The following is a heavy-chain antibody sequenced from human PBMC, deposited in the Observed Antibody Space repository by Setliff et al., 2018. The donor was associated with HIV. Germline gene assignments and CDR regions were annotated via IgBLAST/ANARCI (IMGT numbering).Heavy chain of an antibody. Sequence: ASVKVSCKASGYTFTSYYIHWVRQAPGQGLEWMGWVSAYNGNTNYAQKLQGRVTMTTDTSTSTAYMELRSLRSDDTAVYYCARDWRSGDYAVSPLYYYYGMDVWGQGTTVTVSS. D-gene: IGHD4-17*01. CDR1: GYTFTSYY. CDR3: ARDWRSGDYAVSPLYYYYGMDV. J-gene: IGHJ6*02. CDR2: VSAYNGNT. V-gene: IGHV1-18*04.